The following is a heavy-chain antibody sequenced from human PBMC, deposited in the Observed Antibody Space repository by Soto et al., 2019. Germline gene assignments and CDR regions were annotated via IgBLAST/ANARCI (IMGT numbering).Heavy chain of an antibody. CDR2: IYSSGRT. V-gene: IGHV4-61*01. CDR1: GCSVSSDTHY. J-gene: IGHJ6*02. CDR3: ARFVRSCSGTTCYTRADV. Sequence: ETLSLTCTVPGCSVSSDTHYWNWLRQPPGKRLEWIGLIYSSGRTNYNPSHKSRVTMSVDKSKNQCSRKLRSVIVADTAVYHCARFVRSCSGTTCYTRADVWGQGTTVTVSS. D-gene: IGHD2-2*02.